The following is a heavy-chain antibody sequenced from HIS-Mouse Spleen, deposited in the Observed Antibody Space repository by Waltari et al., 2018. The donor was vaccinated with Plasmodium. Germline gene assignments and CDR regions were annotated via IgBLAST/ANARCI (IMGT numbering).Heavy chain of an antibody. D-gene: IGHD5-18*01. CDR1: GGSISSYY. CDR2: IYYRGST. V-gene: IGHV4-59*12. J-gene: IGHJ4*02. Sequence: QVQLQESGPGLVKPSETLSLTCTVSGGSISSYYWSWIRQPPGKGLEWIGYIYYRGSTNSNPSRKSRVTISVDTSKNQFSLKLSSGTAADTAVYYCARLRYSYGYFDYWGQGTLVTVSS. CDR3: ARLRYSYGYFDY.